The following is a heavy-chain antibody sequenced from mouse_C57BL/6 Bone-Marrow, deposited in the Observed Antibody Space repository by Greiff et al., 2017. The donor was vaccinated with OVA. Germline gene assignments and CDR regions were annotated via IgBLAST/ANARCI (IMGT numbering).Heavy chain of an antibody. J-gene: IGHJ1*03. CDR1: GFNIKDDY. CDR3: TTRKYGNSAYWYFDV. Sequence: VQLQQSGAELVRPGASVKLSCTASGFNIKDDYMHWVKQRPEQGLEWIGWIDPENGDTEYASKFQGKATITADTSSNTAYLQLSSLTSEDTAVYYGTTRKYGNSAYWYFDVWGTGTTVTVSS. V-gene: IGHV14-4*01. CDR2: IDPENGDT. D-gene: IGHD2-1*01.